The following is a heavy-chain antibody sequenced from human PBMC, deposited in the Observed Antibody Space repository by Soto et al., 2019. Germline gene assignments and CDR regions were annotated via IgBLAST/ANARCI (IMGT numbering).Heavy chain of an antibody. CDR3: ARAPTSRFDY. CDR2: ISSDGIDR. Sequence: PGGSLRLSCAASGFTFRAYTMHWIRQAPGKGLEWVAVISSDGIDRYYADSVKGRFTISRDNPKNTVFLQMNGLRPEDTAVYYCARAPTSRFDYWGQGTLVTVSS. CDR1: GFTFRAYT. J-gene: IGHJ4*02. V-gene: IGHV3-30-3*01.